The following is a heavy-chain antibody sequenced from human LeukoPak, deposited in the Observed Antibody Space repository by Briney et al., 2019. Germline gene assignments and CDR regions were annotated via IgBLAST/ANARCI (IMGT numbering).Heavy chain of an antibody. J-gene: IGHJ2*01. Sequence: SETLSLTCTVSGGSINGYYWSWIRQPPGKGLEWIGYIYYSGSTKYNPSLQSRVTISVDTSKNQFSLKLNSVTAADTAVYYCSRGETAASTIGYSDLGGGGALFTASS. CDR2: IYYSGST. CDR3: SRGETAASTIGYSDL. CDR1: GGSINGYY. D-gene: IGHD2-2*01. V-gene: IGHV4-59*01.